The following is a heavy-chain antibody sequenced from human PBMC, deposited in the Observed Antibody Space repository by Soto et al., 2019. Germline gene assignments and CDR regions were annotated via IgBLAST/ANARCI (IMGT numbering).Heavy chain of an antibody. CDR1: GFTFSSYS. V-gene: IGHV3-21*01. J-gene: IGHJ6*03. D-gene: IGHD2-2*01. CDR3: ARDGDCSSTSCYLDTYYYYMDV. CDR2: ISSSSSHI. Sequence: EVQLVESGGGLVKPGGSLRLSCAASGFTFSSYSMNWVRQAPGKGLEWVSSISSSSSHIYYADSVKGRFTISRDNAKNSLYLQMNSLRAEDTAVYYCARDGDCSSTSCYLDTYYYYMDVWGKGTTVTVSS.